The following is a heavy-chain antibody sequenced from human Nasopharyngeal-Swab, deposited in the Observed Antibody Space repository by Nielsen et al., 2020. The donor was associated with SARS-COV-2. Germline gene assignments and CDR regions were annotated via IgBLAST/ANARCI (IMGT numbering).Heavy chain of an antibody. CDR2: ISGSGGST. CDR3: ATLRGYSSSSPFDY. Sequence: GESLKISCAASGFTFSSYAMSWVRQAPGKGLEWVSAISGSGGSTYYADSVKGRFTISRDNAKNSLYLQMNSLRAEDTAVYYCATLRGYSSSSPFDYWGQGTLVTVSS. CDR1: GFTFSSYA. D-gene: IGHD6-6*01. V-gene: IGHV3-23*01. J-gene: IGHJ4*02.